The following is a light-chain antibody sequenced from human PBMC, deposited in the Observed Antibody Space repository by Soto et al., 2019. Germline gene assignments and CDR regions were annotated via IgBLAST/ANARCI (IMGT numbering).Light chain of an antibody. V-gene: IGKV3-20*01. CDR1: QSVSSSY. Sequence: EVVLTQSPGTLSLSPGERATLSCRASQSVSSSYLGWYHQKPGQAPRLLIFAASSRATGIPDRFSGSGSGTDFTLTISRLEPEDVAVYYCHQYGRSPKTFGRGTKLEIK. CDR3: HQYGRSPKT. CDR2: AAS. J-gene: IGKJ2*01.